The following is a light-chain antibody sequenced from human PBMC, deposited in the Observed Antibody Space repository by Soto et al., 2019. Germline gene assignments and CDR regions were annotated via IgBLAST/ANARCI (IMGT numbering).Light chain of an antibody. CDR1: GSNIGAGYA. Sequence: SVLTQPPSVSGAPGQRVTISCTGAGSNIGAGYAVHWYQQLPGTAPKLLIYGNINRPSGVPDRFFGSKSDSSASLTINGLQAEDEGDYYCQSYDSSVTGSPVFAGGTKLTVL. V-gene: IGLV1-40*01. CDR3: QSYDSSVTGSPV. J-gene: IGLJ3*02. CDR2: GNI.